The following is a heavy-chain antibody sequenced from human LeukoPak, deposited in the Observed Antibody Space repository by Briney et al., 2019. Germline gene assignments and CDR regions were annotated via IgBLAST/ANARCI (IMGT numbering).Heavy chain of an antibody. CDR1: GFIFSNYG. Sequence: GGSLRLSCAASGFIFSNYGMNWVRQAPGKGLEWVANIKQDGSEKYYVDSVKGRFTISRDNAKNSLYLQMNSLRAEDTAVYYCARVSYSGYDWDYFDYWGQGTLVTVSS. V-gene: IGHV3-7*01. J-gene: IGHJ4*02. CDR2: IKQDGSEK. CDR3: ARVSYSGYDWDYFDY. D-gene: IGHD5-12*01.